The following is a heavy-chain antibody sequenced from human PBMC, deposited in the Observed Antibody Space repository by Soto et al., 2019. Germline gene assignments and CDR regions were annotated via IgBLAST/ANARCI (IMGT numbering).Heavy chain of an antibody. V-gene: IGHV1-8*01. D-gene: IGHD2-15*01. CDR3: ARCNSFNYAAFDV. CDR2: MNAKSGDT. Sequence: QAHLEQSGAEVKRPGASVKVSCKASGYTFSDFDINWLRQASGQGPEWMGWMNAKSGDTFFAQRFQVKLNMTWYTSLSTASMEVVSLTSDDTAMYYCARCNSFNYAAFDVWGQGTTVAVSS. J-gene: IGHJ6*02. CDR1: GYTFSDFD.